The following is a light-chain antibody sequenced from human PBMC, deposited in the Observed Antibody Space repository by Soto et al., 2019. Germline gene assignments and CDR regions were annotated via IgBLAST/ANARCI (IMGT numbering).Light chain of an antibody. Sequence: DIQMTQSPSSLSASVGDRVTIICRTSQSIGIYLNWYRQTAGKAPKLLIYGAFNLQSGVPSGFSGSGSGTEFTLTISSLQPEDFGTYYCQQGYNIPWTFGQGTKVEIK. CDR3: QQGYNIPWT. J-gene: IGKJ1*01. V-gene: IGKV1-39*01. CDR1: QSIGIY. CDR2: GAF.